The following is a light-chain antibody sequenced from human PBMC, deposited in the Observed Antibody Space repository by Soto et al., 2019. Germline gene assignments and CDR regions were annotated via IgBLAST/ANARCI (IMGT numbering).Light chain of an antibody. J-gene: IGKJ1*01. V-gene: IGKV3-20*01. CDR2: GAS. CDR1: QTITGTY. CDR3: QQYGRSKRWT. Sequence: EVVLTQFPGTLSLSPGERATLSCRASQTITGTYLAWYQQKPGQAPRLLIHGASTRATGIPDRFSGGGTGTDFNLNISRVEPEDFAMYYCQQYGRSKRWTLGQWTKVEVK.